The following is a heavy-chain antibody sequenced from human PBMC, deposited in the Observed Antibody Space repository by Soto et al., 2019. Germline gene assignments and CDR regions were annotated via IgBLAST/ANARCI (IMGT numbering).Heavy chain of an antibody. D-gene: IGHD3-10*01. V-gene: IGHV3-11*01. J-gene: IGHJ4*02. CDR1: GFSFSDRY. CDR3: ASDPFYYASNY. Sequence: QVQLVESGGGLVKPGGSLRLSCAASGFSFSDRYMTWIRQAPDKGLEWVSYISGGGSTVYYADSVKGRFTVSRDNARNSLYLQMDSLRAEDTAVYYCASDPFYYASNYWGQGTLVTVSS. CDR2: ISGGGSTV.